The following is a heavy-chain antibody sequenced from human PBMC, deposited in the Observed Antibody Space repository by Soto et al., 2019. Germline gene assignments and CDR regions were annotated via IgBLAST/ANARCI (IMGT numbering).Heavy chain of an antibody. J-gene: IGHJ4*02. D-gene: IGHD2-8*01. V-gene: IGHV3-30-3*01. CDR1: GFTFSSYA. CDR3: ARVAGYCTNGVCYAGTRAAAGRFDY. CDR2: ISYDGSNK. Sequence: QVQLVESGGGVVQPGRSLRLSCAASGFTFSSYAMNWVRHAPGKGLEWAAVISYDGSNKYYADSVKGRFTISRDNSKNTLYMQMNRLRAEDTAVYYCARVAGYCTNGVCYAGTRAAAGRFDYWGQGTLVTVSS.